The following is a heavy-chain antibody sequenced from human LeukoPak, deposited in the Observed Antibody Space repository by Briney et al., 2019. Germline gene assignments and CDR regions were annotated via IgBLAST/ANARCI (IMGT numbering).Heavy chain of an antibody. CDR1: GGSFSGYY. D-gene: IGHD6-13*01. Sequence: PSETLSLTCAVYGGSFSGYYWSWIRQPPGKGLECIGYFFYSGSTNYNPSLKSRVTISGDTSKNQFSLKLSSVTAADTAVYYCARHSSNWGIFDYWGQGTLVTVSS. CDR2: FFYSGST. CDR3: ARHSSNWGIFDY. J-gene: IGHJ4*02. V-gene: IGHV4-59*08.